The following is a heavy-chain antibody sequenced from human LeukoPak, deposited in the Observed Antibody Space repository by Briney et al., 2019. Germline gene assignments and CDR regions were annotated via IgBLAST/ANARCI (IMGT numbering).Heavy chain of an antibody. D-gene: IGHD2/OR15-2a*01. J-gene: IGHJ4*02. CDR1: GFTFAGYD. CDR3: AKGFSSFDY. V-gene: IGHV3-23*01. CDR2: ISGSGSSS. Sequence: GGSLRLSCAATGFTFAGYDMGWVRQAPGKGLEWVSVISGSGSSSYYADSVKGRFTISRDNSKNTLHLQMNSLRAEDTAVYYCAKGFSSFDYWGQGTLVTVSS.